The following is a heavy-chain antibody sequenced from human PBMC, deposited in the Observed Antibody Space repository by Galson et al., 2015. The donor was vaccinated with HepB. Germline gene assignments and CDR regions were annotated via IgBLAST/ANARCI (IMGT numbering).Heavy chain of an antibody. CDR2: ITPIFGTA. D-gene: IGHD6-25*01. J-gene: IGHJ4*02. V-gene: IGHV1-69*01. Sequence: VSCKASGGTFSTYAISWVRQAPGQGLEWMGGITPIFGTANYAQKFQGRVTITADESTNTAYMELSSLRSDDTAVYYCAREGIAAATNPVDYWGQGTQVTVSS. CDR3: AREGIAAATNPVDY. CDR1: GGTFSTYA.